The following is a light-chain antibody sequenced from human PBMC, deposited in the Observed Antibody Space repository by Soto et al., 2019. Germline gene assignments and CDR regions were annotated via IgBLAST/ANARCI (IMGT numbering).Light chain of an antibody. CDR2: DAS. J-gene: IGKJ2*01. Sequence: EIVMTQSPATLSVSPGERATLSCRASQSVSIYLAWYQQKPGLPPRLLIYDASTRATGIPDRFSGSGSGTDFTLTISSLQSADFAVYYCQQYSNWPPLYTFGRGTKLEIK. CDR1: QSVSIY. CDR3: QQYSNWPPLYT. V-gene: IGKV3-15*01.